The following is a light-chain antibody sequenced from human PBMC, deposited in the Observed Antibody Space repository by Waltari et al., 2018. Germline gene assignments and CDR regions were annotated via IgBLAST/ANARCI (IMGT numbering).Light chain of an antibody. CDR2: EGS. V-gene: IGLV2-23*01. CDR3: CSYAGRNIYV. CDR1: SRDVGSYNL. Sequence: QSALTQPASVSGSPGQSVTISCTGSSRDVGSYNLIPWYQQYPGKAPKLILYEGSKRPSGVSSRFSGSRSCNTASLTISGLQTEGEADYHCCSYAGRNIYVFGTGTKVTVL. J-gene: IGLJ1*01.